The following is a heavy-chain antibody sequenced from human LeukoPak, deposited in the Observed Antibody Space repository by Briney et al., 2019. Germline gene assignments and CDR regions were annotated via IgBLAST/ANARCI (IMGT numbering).Heavy chain of an antibody. D-gene: IGHD6-13*01. CDR2: ISGSSIYI. CDR3: ARDRDSIAAGFDY. J-gene: IGHJ4*02. CDR1: GFTFSGYS. Sequence: KPGGSLRLSCAASGFTFSGYSLNWVRQAPGKGLEGVSSISGSSIYIYYADSVKGRFTISRDNANKSLYLQMNSLRAEDTAVYYCARDRDSIAAGFDYWGQGTLVTVSS. V-gene: IGHV3-21*01.